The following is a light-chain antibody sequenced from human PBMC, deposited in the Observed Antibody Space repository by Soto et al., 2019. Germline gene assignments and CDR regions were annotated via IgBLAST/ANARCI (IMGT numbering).Light chain of an antibody. J-gene: IGKJ4*01. Sequence: AIRMTQSPSSFSASTGDRVTITCRASQGISSYLAWYQQKPGKAPKLLIYAASTLQSGVPSRFSGSGSGTAVTLTISCLQSDDFATYYCQQYDSYPQPFGGGTKVEIK. V-gene: IGKV1-8*01. CDR2: AAS. CDR3: QQYDSYPQP. CDR1: QGISSY.